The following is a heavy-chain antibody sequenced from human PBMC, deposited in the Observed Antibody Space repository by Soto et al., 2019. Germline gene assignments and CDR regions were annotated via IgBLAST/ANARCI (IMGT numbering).Heavy chain of an antibody. V-gene: IGHV3-7*01. CDR2: MNQGGSEK. CDR1: GFTFDSYW. Sequence: PGGSLRLSCGASGFTFDSYWMTWVRQAPGKGLAWVANMNQGGSEKYYVDSVKGRFTVSRDNAKNSLYLQMNSLRDEDTAVYYCARELGHCSGGSCYRGAFDIWGQGTMVTVSS. D-gene: IGHD2-15*01. CDR3: ARELGHCSGGSCYRGAFDI. J-gene: IGHJ3*02.